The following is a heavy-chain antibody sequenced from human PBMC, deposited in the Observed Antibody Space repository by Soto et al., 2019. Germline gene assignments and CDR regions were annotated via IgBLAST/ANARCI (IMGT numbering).Heavy chain of an antibody. CDR1: GFTFSSYA. D-gene: IGHD3-9*01. CDR3: AKGLDILRYFDWGLDY. V-gene: IGHV3-23*01. Sequence: GGSLRLSCAASGFTFSSYAMSWVRQAPGKGLEWVSAISGSGGSTYYADSVKGRFTISRDNSKNTLYLQMNSLRAEDTAVYYCAKGLDILRYFDWGLDYWGQGTLVTVSS. CDR2: ISGSGGST. J-gene: IGHJ4*02.